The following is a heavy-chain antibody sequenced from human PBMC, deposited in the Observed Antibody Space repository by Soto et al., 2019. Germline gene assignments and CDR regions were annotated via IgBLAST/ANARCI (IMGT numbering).Heavy chain of an antibody. D-gene: IGHD3-16*01. CDR3: AKDQWFYDNVWGSLRYPYCFDL. CDR2: VTGSGESA. J-gene: IGHJ4*02. Sequence: GGSLRLSCGGSGFTFSSYAMSWVRQAPGKGLEWVSGVTGSGESAYYADSVKGRFSISRDNSKKTLYLQMESLRAEDTAVYFCAKDQWFYDNVWGSLRYPYCFDLWGQGTLVTVSS. V-gene: IGHV3-23*01. CDR1: GFTFSSYA.